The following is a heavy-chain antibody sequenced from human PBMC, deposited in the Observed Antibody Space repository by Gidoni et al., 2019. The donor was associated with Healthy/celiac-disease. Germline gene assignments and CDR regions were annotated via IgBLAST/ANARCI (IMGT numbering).Heavy chain of an antibody. CDR3: ARGWFGEFSYYYYGMDV. CDR2: IYHSGST. CDR1: GGSISRRNW. Sequence: VQLQESAPGLVKPSGPLSLTCAVSGGSISRRNWWSWVRQPPGKGREWMGEIYHSGSTNYNPSIKSRVTISVDKSKNQFSRKLSSVTAADTAVYYCARGWFGEFSYYYYGMDVWGQGTTVTVSS. J-gene: IGHJ6*02. V-gene: IGHV4-4*02. D-gene: IGHD3-10*01.